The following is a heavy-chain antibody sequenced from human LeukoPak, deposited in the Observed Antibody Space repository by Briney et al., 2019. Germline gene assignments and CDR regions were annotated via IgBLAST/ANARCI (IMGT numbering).Heavy chain of an antibody. Sequence: ASVKVSCKASGYTFTAYYIHWVRQAPGQGLEWMGWINPNSGGTNYAQKFQGRVTMTRDTSISTAYMELSRLRSDDTAVYYCASVDIVATALDYWGQGTLVTVSS. CDR3: ASVDIVATALDY. J-gene: IGHJ4*02. CDR1: GYTFTAYY. CDR2: INPNSGGT. V-gene: IGHV1-2*02. D-gene: IGHD5-12*01.